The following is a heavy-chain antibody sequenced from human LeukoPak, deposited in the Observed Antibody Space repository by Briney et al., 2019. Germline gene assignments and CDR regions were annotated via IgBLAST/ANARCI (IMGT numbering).Heavy chain of an antibody. D-gene: IGHD2-15*01. J-gene: IGHJ5*02. CDR1: GFTFSSYW. CDR3: ARDPRYCSGGSCYSYNWFDP. CDR2: INSDRSST. Sequence: GGSLRLSCAASGFTFSSYWMHWVRQAPGKGLVWVSRINSDRSSTSYADSVKGRFTISRDNAKNTLYLQMNSLRAEDTAVYYCARDPRYCSGGSCYSYNWFDPWGQGTLVTVSS. V-gene: IGHV3-74*01.